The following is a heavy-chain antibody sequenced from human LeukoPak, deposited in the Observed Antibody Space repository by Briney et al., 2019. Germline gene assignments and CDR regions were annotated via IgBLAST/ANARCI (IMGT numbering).Heavy chain of an antibody. Sequence: GGSLRLSCAASGFTFSSYAMHWVRQAPGKGLEWVAVISYDGSNKYYADSVKGRFTVSRDNAKNSLFLQMNSLRAEDTAVYYCARLPAYCSSTSCYYDYWGQGTLVTVSS. CDR1: GFTFSSYA. CDR2: ISYDGSNK. V-gene: IGHV3-30-3*01. J-gene: IGHJ4*02. CDR3: ARLPAYCSSTSCYYDY. D-gene: IGHD2-2*01.